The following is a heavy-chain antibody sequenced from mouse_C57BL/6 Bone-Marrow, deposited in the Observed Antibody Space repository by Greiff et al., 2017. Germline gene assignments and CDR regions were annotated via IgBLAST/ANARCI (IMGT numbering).Heavy chain of an antibody. V-gene: IGHV1-67*01. J-gene: IGHJ4*01. D-gene: IGHD2-4*01. Sequence: QVTLKVSGPELVRPGVSVKISCTGSGYTFTDYAMHWVKQSHAKSLEWIGVISTYSGDASYTQKFKDKATMTVDKSSSTAYMELARLTSEDSAVYYCSRYDYDVCAMDYWGQGTSVTVSS. CDR3: SRYDYDVCAMDY. CDR2: ISTYSGDA. CDR1: GYTFTDYA.